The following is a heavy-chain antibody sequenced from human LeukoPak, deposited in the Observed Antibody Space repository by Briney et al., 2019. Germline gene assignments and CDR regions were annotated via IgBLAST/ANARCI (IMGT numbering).Heavy chain of an antibody. D-gene: IGHD3-22*01. Sequence: GGSLRLSCAASGFTFSSYSMNWVRQAPGKGLEWVSYISSSRSTIYYADSVKGRFTISRDNAKNSLYLQMNSLRAEDTAVYYCARDGDTSGYLNWYFDLWGRGTLVTVSS. J-gene: IGHJ2*01. CDR3: ARDGDTSGYLNWYFDL. CDR1: GFTFSSYS. CDR2: ISSSRSTI. V-gene: IGHV3-48*04.